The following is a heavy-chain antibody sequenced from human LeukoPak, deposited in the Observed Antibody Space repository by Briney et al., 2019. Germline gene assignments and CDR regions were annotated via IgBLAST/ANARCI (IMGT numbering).Heavy chain of an antibody. V-gene: IGHV3-23*01. Sequence: PGGSLRLSCAASGFTFSSYAMSWVRQAPGKGLEWVSAISGRGGSTYYADSVKGRFTISRDNSKNTLYLQMNSLRAEDTAVYYCAKAIGDYVAFDIWGQGTMVTVSS. CDR2: ISGRGGST. CDR1: GFTFSSYA. CDR3: AKAIGDYVAFDI. D-gene: IGHD4-17*01. J-gene: IGHJ3*02.